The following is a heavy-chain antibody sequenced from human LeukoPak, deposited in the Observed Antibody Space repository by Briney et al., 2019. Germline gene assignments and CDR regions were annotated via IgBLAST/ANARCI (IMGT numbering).Heavy chain of an antibody. CDR3: ARDRGQQWLDAFDI. Sequence: GGSLRLSCAASGFTFNSYSMNWVRQAPGKGLEWVSSISSSSSYIYYADSVKGRFTISRDNAKNSLYLQMNSLRAEDTAVYYCARDRGQQWLDAFDIWGQGTMVTVSS. CDR2: ISSSSSYI. CDR1: GFTFNSYS. D-gene: IGHD6-19*01. J-gene: IGHJ3*02. V-gene: IGHV3-21*01.